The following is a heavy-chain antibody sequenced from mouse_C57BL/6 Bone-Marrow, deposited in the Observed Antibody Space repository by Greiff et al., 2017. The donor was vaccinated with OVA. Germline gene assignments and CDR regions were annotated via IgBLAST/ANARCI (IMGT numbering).Heavy chain of an antibody. V-gene: IGHV1-76*01. Sequence: VKLQESGAELVRPGASVKLSCKASGYTFTDYYINWVKQRPGQGLEWIARIYPGSGNTYYNEKFKGKATLTAEKSSSTAYMQLSSLTSEDSAVYFCARSTTVFDYWGQGTTLTVSS. CDR1: GYTFTDYY. CDR3: ARSTTVFDY. J-gene: IGHJ2*01. CDR2: IYPGSGNT. D-gene: IGHD1-1*01.